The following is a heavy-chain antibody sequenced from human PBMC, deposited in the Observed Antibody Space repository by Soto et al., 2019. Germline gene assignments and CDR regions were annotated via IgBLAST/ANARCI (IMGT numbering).Heavy chain of an antibody. Sequence: QVQLVQSGAEVKKPGSSVKVSCKASGGTFSSYAISWVRQAPGQGLEWMGGIIPIFGTANYAQKFQGRVTITADESTSTAYMELSSLRSEDTAVYYCARESGEMATIPGDDAFDIWGQGTMVTVSS. CDR1: GGTFSSYA. CDR3: ARESGEMATIPGDDAFDI. D-gene: IGHD2-15*01. CDR2: IIPIFGTA. V-gene: IGHV1-69*01. J-gene: IGHJ3*02.